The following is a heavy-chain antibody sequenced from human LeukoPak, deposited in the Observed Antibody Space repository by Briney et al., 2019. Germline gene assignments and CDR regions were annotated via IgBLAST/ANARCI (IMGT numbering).Heavy chain of an antibody. CDR1: GGSISSGGYS. D-gene: IGHD2-8*01. Sequence: SQTLSLTCAVSGGSISSGGYSWSWIRQPPGKGLEWIGYIYHSGSTYYNPSLKSRVTISVDRSKNQFSLKLSSVTAADTAVYYCARANGGGRRLDYWGQGTLVTVSS. CDR3: ARANGGGRRLDY. CDR2: IYHSGST. J-gene: IGHJ4*02. V-gene: IGHV4-30-2*01.